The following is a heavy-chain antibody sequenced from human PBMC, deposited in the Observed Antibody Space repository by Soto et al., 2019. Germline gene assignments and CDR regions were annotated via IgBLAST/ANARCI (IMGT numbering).Heavy chain of an antibody. CDR1: GDDLSSYW. V-gene: IGHV5-51*01. Sequence: PGESLKISCQGSGDDLSSYWIGWVRQMPGKGLEWMGIIYPGDSDTAYSPSFQGQVTISADKSINTAYLQWSSLKASDTAMYYCARPSPRGSALDYWGQGTLVTVSS. CDR3: ARPSPRGSALDY. CDR2: IYPGDSDT. D-gene: IGHD2-15*01. J-gene: IGHJ4*02.